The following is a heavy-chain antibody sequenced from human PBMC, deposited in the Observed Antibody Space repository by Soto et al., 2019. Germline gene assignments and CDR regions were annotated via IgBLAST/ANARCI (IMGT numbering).Heavy chain of an antibody. CDR3: ARGRAPWHYYDNSGYSSRSYYYYYGMDV. CDR1: GGTFSSYA. Sequence: SVKVSCKASGGTFSSYAISWVRQAPGQGLEWMGGIIPIFGTANYAQKFQGRVTITADESTSTAYMELSSLRSEDTAVYYCARGRAPWHYYDNSGYSSRSYYYYYGMDVWGQGTTVTVSS. V-gene: IGHV1-69*13. D-gene: IGHD3-22*01. CDR2: IIPIFGTA. J-gene: IGHJ6*02.